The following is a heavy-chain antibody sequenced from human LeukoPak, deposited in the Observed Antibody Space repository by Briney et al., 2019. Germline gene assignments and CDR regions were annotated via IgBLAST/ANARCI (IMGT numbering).Heavy chain of an antibody. V-gene: IGHV4-30-2*01. D-gene: IGHD1-1*01. CDR3: ARESSGLERYYDY. CDR2: IYHSGST. CDR1: GGSISSYS. Sequence: SETLSLTCTVSGGSISSYSWSWIRQPPGKGLEWIGYIYHSGSTYYNPSLKSRVTISVDRSKNQFSLKLSSVTAADTAVYYCARESSGLERYYDYWGQGTLVTVSS. J-gene: IGHJ4*02.